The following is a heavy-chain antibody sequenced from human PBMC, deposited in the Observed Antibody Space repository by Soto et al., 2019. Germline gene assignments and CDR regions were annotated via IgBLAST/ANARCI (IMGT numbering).Heavy chain of an antibody. CDR1: GFTFSSYA. Sequence: TGGSLRLSCAASGFTFSSYAMSWVRQAPGKGLEWVSAISGSGGSTYYADSVKGRFTISRDNSNNTLNLQMNSLRAEDTAVYYCAKGRVYIYNYFDDGGQGTLVAVPP. V-gene: IGHV3-23*01. CDR3: AKGRVYIYNYFDD. CDR2: ISGSGGST. J-gene: IGHJ4*01. D-gene: IGHD5-18*01.